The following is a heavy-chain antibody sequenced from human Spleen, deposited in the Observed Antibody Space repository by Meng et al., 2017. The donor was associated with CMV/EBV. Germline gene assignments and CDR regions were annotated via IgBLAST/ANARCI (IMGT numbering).Heavy chain of an antibody. CDR2: IDWNGGST. D-gene: IGHD3-16*01. V-gene: IGHV3-20*03. Sequence: ASGFTFDDYGMSWVRQAPGKGLEWVSGIDWNGGSTGYADSVKGRFTISRDNAKNSLYLQMNSLRAEDTALYYCARDLSVSPELGVDYWGQGTLVTVSS. CDR1: GFTFDDYG. J-gene: IGHJ4*02. CDR3: ARDLSVSPELGVDY.